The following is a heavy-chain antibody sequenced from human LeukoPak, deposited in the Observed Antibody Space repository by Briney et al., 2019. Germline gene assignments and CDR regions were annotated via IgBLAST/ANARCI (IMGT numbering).Heavy chain of an antibody. J-gene: IGHJ3*02. CDR1: GYTFTDYY. D-gene: IGHD3-16*01. V-gene: IGHV1-18*04. CDR3: ARDTPRGGDMVRRAFDI. CDR2: INPNSGDT. Sequence: GASVKVSCKASGYTFTDYYINWVRQAPGQGLEWMGWINPNSGDTNYAQKLQGRVTMTTDTSTSTAYMELRSLRSDDTAVYYCARDTPRGGDMVRRAFDIWGQGTMVTVSS.